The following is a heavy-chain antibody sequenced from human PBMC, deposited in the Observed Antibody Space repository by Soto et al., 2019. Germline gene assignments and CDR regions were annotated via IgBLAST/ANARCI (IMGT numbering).Heavy chain of an antibody. D-gene: IGHD2-15*01. V-gene: IGHV3-53*02. CDR1: EFTVSSNF. J-gene: IGHJ6*02. CDR3: AREAFTVSGGTSPVRGGGIDV. CDR2: IYRDGKT. Sequence: EGQLVETGGGMIQPGGSLRLSCAASEFTVSSNFMSWVRRAPGRGLEWVSIIYRDGKTFYTDSVRGRFIISRDNSNNTLHLQMNGLRGEDTATYYCAREAFTVSGGTSPVRGGGIDVWGQGTTVTASS.